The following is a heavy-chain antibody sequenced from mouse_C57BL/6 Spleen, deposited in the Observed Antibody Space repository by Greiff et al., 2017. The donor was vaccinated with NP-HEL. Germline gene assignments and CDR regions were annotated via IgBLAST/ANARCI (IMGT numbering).Heavy chain of an antibody. Sequence: QVQLQQSGAELVRPGASVTLSCKASGYTFTDYEMHWVKQTPVHGLEWIGAIDPETGGTAYKQKFKGKAILTADKSSSTAYMELRSLTSEDSAVYYCTRTSYGNYIYLDYWGQGTTLTVAS. CDR3: TRTSYGNYIYLDY. V-gene: IGHV1-15*01. CDR2: IDPETGGT. CDR1: GYTFTDYE. J-gene: IGHJ2*01. D-gene: IGHD2-1*01.